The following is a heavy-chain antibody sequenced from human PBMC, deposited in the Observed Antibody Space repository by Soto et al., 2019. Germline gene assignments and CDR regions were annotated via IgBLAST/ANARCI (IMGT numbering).Heavy chain of an antibody. Sequence: GGSLRLSCAASGFTVSSNYMSWVRQAPGKGLEWVSVIYSGGSTYYADSVKGRLTISRDNSKNTLYRQMNSLTAEYTPVYSCASLPQRAMAGKVAFAYWGQGTLVTVSS. V-gene: IGHV3-53*01. D-gene: IGHD6-19*01. CDR3: ASLPQRAMAGKVAFAY. CDR1: GFTVSSNY. CDR2: IYSGGST. J-gene: IGHJ4*02.